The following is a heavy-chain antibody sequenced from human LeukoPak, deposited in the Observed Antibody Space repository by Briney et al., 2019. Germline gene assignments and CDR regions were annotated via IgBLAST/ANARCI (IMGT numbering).Heavy chain of an antibody. V-gene: IGHV3-30*02. D-gene: IGHD5-18*01. CDR2: IRYDGSNK. Sequence: GGSLRLSCAASGFTFSSYGMHWVRQAPGKGLEWVAFIRYDGSNKYYADSVKGRFTISRDNSKNTLYQQMNSLRAEDTAVYYCAKDQDTAIVFDYWGQGTLVTVSS. CDR3: AKDQDTAIVFDY. J-gene: IGHJ4*02. CDR1: GFTFSSYG.